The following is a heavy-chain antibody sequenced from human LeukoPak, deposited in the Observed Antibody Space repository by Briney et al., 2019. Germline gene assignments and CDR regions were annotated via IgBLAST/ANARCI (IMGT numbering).Heavy chain of an antibody. Sequence: PGGSLRLSCAASGFTFSSYAMHWVRQARGKGLEWVAVISYDGSNKYYADSVKGRFTVSRDNAKNSLYLQMNSLRAEDTAVYYCATLGSNYFDSWGQGSLVTVSS. V-gene: IGHV3-30-3*01. CDR1: GFTFSSYA. D-gene: IGHD2-15*01. J-gene: IGHJ4*02. CDR3: ATLGSNYFDS. CDR2: ISYDGSNK.